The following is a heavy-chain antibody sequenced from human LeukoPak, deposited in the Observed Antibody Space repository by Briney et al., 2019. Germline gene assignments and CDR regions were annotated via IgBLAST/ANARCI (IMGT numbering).Heavy chain of an antibody. D-gene: IGHD2-2*01. CDR3: ARMGYCSSTSCLWGGYYYYYYGMDV. J-gene: IGHJ6*02. Sequence: ASVKVSCKASGYTFTGYGISWVRQAPGQGLEWMGWISAYNGNTNYAQKLQGRVNMTTDTSTSTAYMELRSLRSDDTAVYYCARMGYCSSTSCLWGGYYYYYYGMDVWGQGTTVTVSS. CDR2: ISAYNGNT. V-gene: IGHV1-18*01. CDR1: GYTFTGYG.